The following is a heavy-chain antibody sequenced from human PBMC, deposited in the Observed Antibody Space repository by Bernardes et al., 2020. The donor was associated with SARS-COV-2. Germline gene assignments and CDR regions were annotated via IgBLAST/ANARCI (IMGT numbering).Heavy chain of an antibody. D-gene: IGHD2-2*01. J-gene: IGHJ3*02. CDR2: ISAYNGNT. CDR1: GYTFTSYG. V-gene: IGHV1-18*01. Sequence: ASMKVSCKASGYTFTSYGISWVRQAPGQGLEWMGWISAYNGNTNYAQKLQGRVTMTTDTSTSTAYMELRSLRSDDTAVYYCARGEGSTSWTYAFDIWGQGTMVTVSS. CDR3: ARGEGSTSWTYAFDI.